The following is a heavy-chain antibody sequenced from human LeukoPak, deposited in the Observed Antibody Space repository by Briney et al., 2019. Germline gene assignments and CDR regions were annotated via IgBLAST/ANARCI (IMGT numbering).Heavy chain of an antibody. J-gene: IGHJ4*02. CDR3: ARIGKRWLQLGYFDY. CDR2: ISGSGGST. D-gene: IGHD5-24*01. Sequence: GGSLRLSCAASGFTFSSYAMSWVRQAPGKGLEWVSAISGSGGSTYYADSVKGRFTISRDNSKNTLYLQMNSLRAEDTAVYYCARIGKRWLQLGYFDYWGQGTLVTVSP. CDR1: GFTFSSYA. V-gene: IGHV3-23*01.